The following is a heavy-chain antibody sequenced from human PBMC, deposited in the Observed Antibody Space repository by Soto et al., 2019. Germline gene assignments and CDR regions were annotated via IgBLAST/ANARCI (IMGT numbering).Heavy chain of an antibody. V-gene: IGHV3-74*02. Sequence: EVQLVESGGGLVKPGGSLRLSCAASGFTFTGYWIHWVRQAPGKGLVWVSRIDSDGRTTSYADSVKGRFTISRDNAKNTVYLQMNSLRAEDTALYYCASSVYWGQGTLVTVSS. CDR1: GFTFTGYW. J-gene: IGHJ4*02. CDR3: ASSVY. CDR2: IDSDGRTT.